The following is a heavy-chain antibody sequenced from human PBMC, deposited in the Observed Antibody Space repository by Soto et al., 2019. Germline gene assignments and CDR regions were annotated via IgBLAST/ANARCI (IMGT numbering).Heavy chain of an antibody. J-gene: IGHJ4*02. Sequence: QVQLRESGPGLVKPSQTLSLTCTVSGCSINRGGYYWNWIRKHPVKGLEWIGYMYYSGSTYYNPFIRIRVIISADTSENHFALKLSSVTAADTAVYFCARGYRQSGYSSSWVFDYWGQGTLVNVAS. CDR2: MYYSGST. CDR3: ARGYRQSGYSSSWVFDY. CDR1: GCSINRGGYY. V-gene: IGHV4-31*03. D-gene: IGHD6-13*01.